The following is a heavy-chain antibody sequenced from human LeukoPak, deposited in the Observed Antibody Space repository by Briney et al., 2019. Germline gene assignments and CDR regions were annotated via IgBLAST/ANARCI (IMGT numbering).Heavy chain of an antibody. CDR1: GFTFTSSA. D-gene: IGHD2-8*01. CDR2: IVVGSGNT. V-gene: IGHV1-58*02. J-gene: IGHJ4*02. CDR3: AASPNCTNGVCFDY. Sequence: SVKVSCKASGFTFTSSAMQWVRQARGQRLEWIGWIVVGSGNTNYAQKFQERVTITRDMSTSTAYMELSSLRSEDTAVYYCAASPNCTNGVCFDYWGQGTLVTVSS.